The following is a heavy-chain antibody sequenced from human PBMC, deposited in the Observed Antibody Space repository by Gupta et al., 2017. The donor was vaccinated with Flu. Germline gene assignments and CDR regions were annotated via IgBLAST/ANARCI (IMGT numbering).Heavy chain of an antibody. D-gene: IGHD3-3*01. Sequence: QVQLVQSGAEVKKPGASVKVSCKASGYTFTSYGISWVRQAPGQGLEWMGWISAYNGNTNYAQKLQGRVTMTTDTSTSTAYMELRSLRSDDTAVYYCARSPKYYDFWSGYYIRDWFDPWGQGTLVTVSS. V-gene: IGHV1-18*01. CDR2: ISAYNGNT. CDR3: ARSPKYYDFWSGYYIRDWFDP. CDR1: GYTFTSYG. J-gene: IGHJ5*02.